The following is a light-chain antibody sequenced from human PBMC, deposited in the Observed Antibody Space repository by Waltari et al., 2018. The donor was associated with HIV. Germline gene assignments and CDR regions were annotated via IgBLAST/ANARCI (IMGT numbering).Light chain of an antibody. CDR2: DNN. J-gene: IGLJ2*01. V-gene: IGLV1-51*01. CDR1: SYNIGNNY. CDR3: GAWDSSLSAVV. Sequence: SVLTQPPSVSAAQGQKVTISCSGSSYNIGNNYVSWYQQLPGTAPKLLIYDNNKRPSVFPDRFSGSKSGTSATLGITGLQTGDEADYYCGAWDSSLSAVVFGGGSKLTVL.